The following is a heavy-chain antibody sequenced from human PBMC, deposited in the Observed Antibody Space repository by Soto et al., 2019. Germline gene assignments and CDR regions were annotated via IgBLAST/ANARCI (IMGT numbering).Heavy chain of an antibody. CDR2: ISAYNGDT. Sequence: ASVKVSCKASGYAYTSHGISWVRQAPGQGLEWMGWISAYNGDTNYAQKFQGRLTMTTDASTSTANMELRSLRSDDTALYYCARDPSNSSGSRIWFDPWGQGALVTVSS. J-gene: IGHJ5*02. CDR3: ARDPSNSSGSRIWFDP. D-gene: IGHD3-22*01. CDR1: GYAYTSHG. V-gene: IGHV1-18*04.